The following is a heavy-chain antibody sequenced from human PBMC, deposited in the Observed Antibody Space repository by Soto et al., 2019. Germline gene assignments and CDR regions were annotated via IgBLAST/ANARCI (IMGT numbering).Heavy chain of an antibody. D-gene: IGHD1-1*01. J-gene: IGHJ4*02. CDR3: AIPIPKTGTTFGF. CDR2: ISGSGDDT. V-gene: IGHV3-23*01. CDR1: GFTFSNFA. Sequence: QLLESGGGFVQPGGSLRLSCVASGFTFSNFAMAWVRQAPGEGLEWVSAISGSGDDTFYADSMKGRFTFSRDNSKDTLYLQINSLRAEDTAVYYCAIPIPKTGTTFGFWGQGTLVTVSS.